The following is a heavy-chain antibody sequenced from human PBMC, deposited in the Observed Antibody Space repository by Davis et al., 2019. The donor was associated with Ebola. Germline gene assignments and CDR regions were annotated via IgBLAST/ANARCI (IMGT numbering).Heavy chain of an antibody. Sequence: GGSLRLSCAASGFTFDDYAMHWVRQAPGKGLEWVSGLNWNSGSVGYADSVKGRFTISRDYAKNSLYVQMNRLRPDDMAFYYCTKGASGFYFDLFDSWGQGTLVTVSS. CDR1: GFTFDDYA. D-gene: IGHD6-19*01. CDR3: TKGASGFYFDLFDS. V-gene: IGHV3-9*03. J-gene: IGHJ5*01. CDR2: LNWNSGSV.